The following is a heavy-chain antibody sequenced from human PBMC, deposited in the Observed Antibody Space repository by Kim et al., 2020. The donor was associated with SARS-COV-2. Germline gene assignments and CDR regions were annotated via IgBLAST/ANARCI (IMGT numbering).Heavy chain of an antibody. Sequence: SETLSLTCTVSGGSISSSSYYWGWIRQPPGKGLEWIGSIYYSGSTYYNPSLKSRVTISVDTSKNQFSLKLSSVTAADTAVYYCARQGRDYYDSSGYSYY. CDR2: IYYSGST. CDR1: GGSISSSSYY. CDR3: ARQGRDYYDSSGYSYY. D-gene: IGHD3-22*01. J-gene: IGHJ4*01. V-gene: IGHV4-39*01.